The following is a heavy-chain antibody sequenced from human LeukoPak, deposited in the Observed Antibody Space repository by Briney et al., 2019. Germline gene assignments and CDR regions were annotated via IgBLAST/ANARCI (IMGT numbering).Heavy chain of an antibody. Sequence: SVKVSCRASGGTFSSYAISWVRQAPGQGLEWMGRIIPILGIANYAQKFQGRVTITADKSTSTAYMELSSLRSEDTAVYYCARDIPEWNDALDYWGQGTLVTVSS. J-gene: IGHJ4*02. CDR1: GGTFSSYA. CDR3: ARDIPEWNDALDY. D-gene: IGHD1-1*01. CDR2: IIPILGIA. V-gene: IGHV1-69*04.